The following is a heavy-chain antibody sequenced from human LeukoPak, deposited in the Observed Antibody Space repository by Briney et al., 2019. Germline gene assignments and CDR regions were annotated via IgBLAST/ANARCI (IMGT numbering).Heavy chain of an antibody. D-gene: IGHD6-13*01. CDR3: ARDNSVKLFIAAADLDY. CDR2: IWYDGSNK. Sequence: GRSLRLSCAASGFTFSSYGMHWVRQAPGKGLEWVAVIWYDGSNKYYADSVKGRFTISRDNSKNTLYLQMDSLRAEDTAVYYCARDNSVKLFIAAADLDYWGQGTLVTVSS. CDR1: GFTFSSYG. J-gene: IGHJ4*02. V-gene: IGHV3-33*01.